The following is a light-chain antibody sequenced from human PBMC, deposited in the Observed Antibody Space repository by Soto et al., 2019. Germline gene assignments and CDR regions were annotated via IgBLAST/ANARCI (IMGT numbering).Light chain of an antibody. J-gene: IGKJ4*01. CDR3: QQYGSSPLT. V-gene: IGKV3-20*01. CDR2: GAS. CDR1: QSVSSSY. Sequence: EIVLTQSPGTLSLSPGERATLSCRASQSVSSSYLAWYQQKPGQAPRLLIYGASSRATGIPDRFSGSGPGTAFPLTISRLEPEDFAVYSCQQYGSSPLTFGGGTKVEIK.